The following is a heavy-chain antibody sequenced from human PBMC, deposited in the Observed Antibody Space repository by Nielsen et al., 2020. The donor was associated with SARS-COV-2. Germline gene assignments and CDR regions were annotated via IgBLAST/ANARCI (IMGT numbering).Heavy chain of an antibody. CDR1: GGSISTSSHY. Sequence: SETLSLTCTVSGGSISTSSHYWSWVRQPPGKGLEWIGEINHRGRTNYNPSLKNRVTISVDTSTKQFSLRLTSVTAADTAVYYCARGPGVEVVANYFDPWGQGTPVTVSS. J-gene: IGHJ5*02. CDR2: INHRGRT. D-gene: IGHD4/OR15-4a*01. V-gene: IGHV4-39*07. CDR3: ARGPGVEVVANYFDP.